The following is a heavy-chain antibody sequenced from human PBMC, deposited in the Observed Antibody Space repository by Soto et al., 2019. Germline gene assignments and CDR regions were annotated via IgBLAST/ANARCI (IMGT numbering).Heavy chain of an antibody. V-gene: IGHV3-48*02. CDR2: ISRSSTGI. D-gene: IGHD3-10*01. CDR3: ARAVTWGLDV. J-gene: IGHJ6*02. CDR1: GFTFSLYS. Sequence: EVQLVESGGGLVQPGGSLRLSCAASGFTFSLYSMSWVRQAPGKGLEWVSYISRSSTGIHYADSVKGRFTISRDDATNSMHLQMTSLGDGDTAAYYCARAVTWGLDVWGQGTTVSISS.